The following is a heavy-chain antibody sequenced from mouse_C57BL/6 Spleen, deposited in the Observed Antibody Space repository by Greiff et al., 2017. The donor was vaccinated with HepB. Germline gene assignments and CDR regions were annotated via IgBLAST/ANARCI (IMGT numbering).Heavy chain of an antibody. D-gene: IGHD1-1*01. J-gene: IGHJ4*01. CDR3: TRYYGSSPGAMDY. V-gene: IGHV14-3*01. Sequence: VQLQQSVAELVRPGASVKLSCTASGFNIKNTYMHWVKQRPEQGLEWIGRIDPANGNTKYAPKFQGKATITADTSSNTAYLQLSSLTSEDTAICYCTRYYGSSPGAMDYWGQGTSVTVSS. CDR1: GFNIKNTY. CDR2: IDPANGNT.